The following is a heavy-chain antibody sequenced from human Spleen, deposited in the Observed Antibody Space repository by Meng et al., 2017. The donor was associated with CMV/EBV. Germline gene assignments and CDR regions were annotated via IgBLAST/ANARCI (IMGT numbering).Heavy chain of an antibody. D-gene: IGHD5/OR15-5a*01. CDR3: ARDVSLHYYYGMDV. J-gene: IGHJ6*02. CDR1: GFTVSSHY. CDR2: IYSGGST. Sequence: GESLKISCAASGFTVSSHYMSWVRQAPGKGLEWVSVIYSGGSTYYADSVKGRFTISRDNSKNTLYLQMNSLRAEDTAVYYCARDVSLHYYYGMDVWGQGTTVTVSS. V-gene: IGHV3-53*01.